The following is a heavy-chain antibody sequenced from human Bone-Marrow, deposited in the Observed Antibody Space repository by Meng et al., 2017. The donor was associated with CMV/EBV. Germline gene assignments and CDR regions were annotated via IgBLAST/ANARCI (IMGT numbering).Heavy chain of an antibody. Sequence: GGSLRLSCAASGFTFSSYWMSWVRQAPGKGLEWVANIKQDGSENYYVDSVKGRFTISRDNAKNSLYLQMNSLRAEDTAVYYCARDAYYYDSSGYPAEYDYWGQGTLVTVSS. J-gene: IGHJ4*02. V-gene: IGHV3-7*01. CDR1: GFTFSSYW. D-gene: IGHD3-22*01. CDR3: ARDAYYYDSSGYPAEYDY. CDR2: IKQDGSEN.